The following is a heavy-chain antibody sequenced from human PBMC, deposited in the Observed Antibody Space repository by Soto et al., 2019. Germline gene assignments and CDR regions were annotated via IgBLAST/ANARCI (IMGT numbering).Heavy chain of an antibody. CDR3: ASARYDY. J-gene: IGHJ4*01. V-gene: IGHV4-34*01. D-gene: IGHD6-6*01. CDR2: INHDGNT. CDR1: SFTSNY. Sequence: SFTSNYWTWIRQPPGKGLEWIGEINHDGNTNYSPSLKSRVTISVDTSKNQFSLRLTSVTAADTAVYYCASARYDYWGHGTLVTVSS.